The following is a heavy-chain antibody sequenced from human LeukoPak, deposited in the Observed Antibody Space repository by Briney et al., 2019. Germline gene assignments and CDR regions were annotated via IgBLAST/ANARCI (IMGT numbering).Heavy chain of an antibody. D-gene: IGHD3-22*01. CDR2: IIPIFGTA. J-gene: IGHJ3*02. V-gene: IGHV1-69*13. CDR3: AREKETTYYYDSSGYYDAFDI. Sequence: SVKVSCKASGGTFSSYAISWVRQAPGQGLEWMGGIIPIFGTANYAQKFQGRVTITADESTSTAYMELSSLRSEDTAVYYCAREKETTYYYDSSGYYDAFDIWGQGTMVTVSS. CDR1: GGTFSSYA.